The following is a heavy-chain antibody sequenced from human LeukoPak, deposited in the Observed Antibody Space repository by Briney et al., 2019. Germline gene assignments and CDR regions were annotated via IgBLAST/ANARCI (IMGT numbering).Heavy chain of an antibody. J-gene: IGHJ6*02. V-gene: IGHV1-18*01. CDR3: ARDCAPYSVYGVCYYYYGMDV. D-gene: IGHD5/OR15-5a*01. Sequence: EASVKVSCKASGYTFTSYGISWVRQAPGQGLEWMGWISAYNGNTNYAQKLQGRVTMTTDTSTSTAYMELRSLRSDDTAVYYCARDCAPYSVYGVCYYYYGMDVWGQGTTVTVSS. CDR2: ISAYNGNT. CDR1: GYTFTSYG.